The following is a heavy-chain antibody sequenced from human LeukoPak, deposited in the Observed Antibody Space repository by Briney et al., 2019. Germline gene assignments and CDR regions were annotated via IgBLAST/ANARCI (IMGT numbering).Heavy chain of an antibody. CDR3: AELGITMIGGV. J-gene: IGHJ6*04. D-gene: IGHD3-10*02. CDR1: GFTFSSYE. V-gene: IGHV3-48*03. Sequence: GGSLRLSCAASGFTFSSYEMSWVRQAAGKGLGWVSYISSSGSTIYYADSVKGRFTISRANAKNSLYLQMNSLRAEDTAVYYCAELGITMIGGVWGKGTTVTISS. CDR2: ISSSGSTI.